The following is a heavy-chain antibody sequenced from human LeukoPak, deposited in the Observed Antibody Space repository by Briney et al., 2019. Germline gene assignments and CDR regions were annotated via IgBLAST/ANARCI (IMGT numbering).Heavy chain of an antibody. CDR1: GESFSKYY. CDR3: ARAGGYYGPLPRVRYYMDV. D-gene: IGHD3-10*01. V-gene: IGHV4-34*10. J-gene: IGHJ6*03. CDR2: INHSGNT. Sequence: SETLSLTCAVYGESFSKYYWSWIRQPPGKGLEWIGEINHSGNTNYNPSLKSRVTMSVDTSKNQFSLKLSSVTAADTAVYYCARAGGYYGPLPRVRYYMDVWGKGTTVTVSS.